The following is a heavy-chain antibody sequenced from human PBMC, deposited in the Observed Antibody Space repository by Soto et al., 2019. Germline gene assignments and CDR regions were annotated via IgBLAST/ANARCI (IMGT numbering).Heavy chain of an antibody. Sequence: QVQLVQSGAEVKKPGASVKVSCKASGYTFTSYGISWVRQAPGQGLEWMGWVNAYNGNTNYANKFQGGVTMTTDTSTSTAHMELRSLRSDDTAVYYCAREAGAGRTGFDYWGQGTLVTVSS. CDR3: AREAGAGRTGFDY. CDR2: VNAYNGNT. D-gene: IGHD6-19*01. V-gene: IGHV1-18*01. J-gene: IGHJ4*02. CDR1: GYTFTSYG.